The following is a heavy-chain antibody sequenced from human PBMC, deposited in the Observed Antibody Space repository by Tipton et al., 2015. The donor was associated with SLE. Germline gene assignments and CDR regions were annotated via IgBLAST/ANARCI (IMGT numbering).Heavy chain of an antibody. J-gene: IGHJ4*02. V-gene: IGHV4-34*01. CDR1: GGSFSGYY. D-gene: IGHD3-3*01. Sequence: TLSLTCAVYGGSFSGYYWSWIRQPPGKGLEWIGSIYYSGSTYYNPSLKSRVTISVDTSKNQFSLKLSSVTAADTAVYYCARARRFLEWLSPHFFDYWGQGTLVTVSS. CDR3: ARARRFLEWLSPHFFDY. CDR2: IYYSGST.